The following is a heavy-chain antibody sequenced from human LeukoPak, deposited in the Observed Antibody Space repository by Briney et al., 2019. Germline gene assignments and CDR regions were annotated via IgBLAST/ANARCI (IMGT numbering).Heavy chain of an antibody. CDR1: GFTFRSYA. Sequence: GGSLRLSCAASGFTFRSYAMSWVRKAPGKGLEWVSAISGSGGSTYYADSVKGRFTISRDNAKNSLYLQMNSLRAEDTAVYYCASQQNRYYGMDVWGQGTTVTVSS. V-gene: IGHV3-23*01. J-gene: IGHJ6*02. CDR3: ASQQNRYYGMDV. CDR2: ISGSGGST. D-gene: IGHD2-2*01.